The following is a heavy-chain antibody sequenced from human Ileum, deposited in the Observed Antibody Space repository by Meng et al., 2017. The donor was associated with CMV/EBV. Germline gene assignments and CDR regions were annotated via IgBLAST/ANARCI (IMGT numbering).Heavy chain of an antibody. CDR2: IYYSGSP. CDR1: SGHTTSGNSV. D-gene: IGHD2-15*01. J-gene: IGHJ4*02. V-gene: IGHV4-30-4*08. Sequence: GPGLFTPPPTLSLTSPVLSGHTTSGNSVCSLIRHPPGRGLEWIGYIYYSGSPYYKPSLKSRVTISLATSKNQFSLNLRSVTATDSAVYYCVRQVVAASFDYWGQGALVTVSS. CDR3: VRQVVAASFDY.